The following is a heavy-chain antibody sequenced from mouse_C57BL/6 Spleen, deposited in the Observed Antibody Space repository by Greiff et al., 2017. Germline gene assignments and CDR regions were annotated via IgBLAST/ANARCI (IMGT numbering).Heavy chain of an antibody. CDR3: ARGAAVVGGFAY. CDR2: IYPGDGDT. CDR1: GYAFSSSW. J-gene: IGHJ3*01. D-gene: IGHD1-1*02. V-gene: IGHV1-82*01. Sequence: VQLQQSGPELVKPGASVKISCKASGYAFSSSWMNWVKQRPGKGLEWIGRIYPGDGDTNYNGKFKGKATLTADKSSSTAYMQLSSLTSEDSAVYFCARGAAVVGGFAYWGQGGLVTVSA.